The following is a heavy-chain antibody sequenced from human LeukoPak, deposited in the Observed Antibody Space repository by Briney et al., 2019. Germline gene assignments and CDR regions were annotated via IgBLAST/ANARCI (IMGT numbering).Heavy chain of an antibody. D-gene: IGHD2-8*02. V-gene: IGHV3-48*02. Sequence: PGGSLRLSCAASGLTFSSFGMNGVRQAPGKGVEGVAYITSNIGKKYYADSVRGRFTISRDTAKNSLYLQMDNPRHKDTAVYSCARSFGGTYWFFASWGQGTPVTVSS. CDR2: ITSNIGKK. J-gene: IGHJ4*02. CDR3: ARSFGGTYWFFAS. CDR1: GLTFSSFG.